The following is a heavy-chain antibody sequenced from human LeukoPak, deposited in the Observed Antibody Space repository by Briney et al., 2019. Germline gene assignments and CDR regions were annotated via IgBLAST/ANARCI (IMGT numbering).Heavy chain of an antibody. CDR2: ISSSSSYI. V-gene: IGHV3-21*01. CDR1: GFTFSSYS. Sequence: KAGGSLRLSCAASGFTFSSYSMNWVRQAPGKGLEWVSSISSSSSYIYYADSVKGRFIISRDNAENLLSLQMNSLGADDTAMYYCARLLGDSTIYDLWGQGTLVTVSS. J-gene: IGHJ5*02. CDR3: ARLLGDSTIYDL. D-gene: IGHD3-16*01.